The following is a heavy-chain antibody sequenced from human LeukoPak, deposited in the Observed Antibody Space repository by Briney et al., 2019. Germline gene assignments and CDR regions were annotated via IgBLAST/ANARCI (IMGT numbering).Heavy chain of an antibody. Sequence: GGSLILSCAASRFTFSGSAMQWVRQASGKGLEWVGRTRSKANSYATAYAASVKGRVTISRDDSKNTAYLQMNSLKTEDTAVYYCTYLYYGSGLDYWGQGTLVTVSS. CDR1: RFTFSGSA. V-gene: IGHV3-73*01. D-gene: IGHD3-10*01. CDR2: TRSKANSYAT. CDR3: TYLYYGSGLDY. J-gene: IGHJ4*02.